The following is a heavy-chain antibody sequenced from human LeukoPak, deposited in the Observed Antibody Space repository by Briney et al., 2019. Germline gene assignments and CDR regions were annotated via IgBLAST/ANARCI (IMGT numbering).Heavy chain of an antibody. CDR1: GYTFKNYD. CDR2: MNPNSGNT. D-gene: IGHD5-24*01. V-gene: IGHV1-8*02. CDR3: ARATPGGLHGYSFDY. Sequence: ASVKVSCKASGYTFKNYDINWVRRATGQGLEWMGWMNPNSGNTGFAQKLQDRVSMTRDTSINTAYMELTSLRSGDTAVYYCARATPGGLHGYSFDYWGQGTVVTVYS. J-gene: IGHJ4*02.